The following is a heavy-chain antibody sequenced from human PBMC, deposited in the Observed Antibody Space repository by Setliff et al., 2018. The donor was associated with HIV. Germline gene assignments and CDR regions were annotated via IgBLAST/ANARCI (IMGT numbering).Heavy chain of an antibody. Sequence: LSLTCTVSGFSISSGYYWGWIRQPPGKGLEWIASTSHSGSTGYNPSLKSRVTISVDTSKNQFSLKLSSVTAADTAVYYCARHMASTYYYDSSGYLGSPGAFDIWGQGTMVTVSS. V-gene: IGHV4-38-2*02. D-gene: IGHD3-22*01. J-gene: IGHJ3*02. CDR2: TSHSGST. CDR1: GFSISSGYY. CDR3: ARHMASTYYYDSSGYLGSPGAFDI.